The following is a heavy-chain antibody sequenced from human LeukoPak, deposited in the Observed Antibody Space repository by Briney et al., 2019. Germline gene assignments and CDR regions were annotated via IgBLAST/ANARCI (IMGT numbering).Heavy chain of an antibody. CDR1: GFTFSSYA. J-gene: IGHJ6*03. D-gene: IGHD2-8*02. Sequence: PGGSLRLSCVASGFTFSSYALSWVRQAPGKGLEWVSSISSSSSYIYYADSVKGRFTISRDNAKNSLYLQMNSLRAEDTAVYYCARRSEVVYAIGYYYYYMDVWGKGTTVTVSS. V-gene: IGHV3-21*01. CDR2: ISSSSSYI. CDR3: ARRSEVVYAIGYYYYYMDV.